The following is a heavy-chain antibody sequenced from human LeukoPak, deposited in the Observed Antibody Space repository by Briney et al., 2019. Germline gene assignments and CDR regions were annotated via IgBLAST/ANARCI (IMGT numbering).Heavy chain of an antibody. Sequence: GASVKVSCKASGGTFSSYAISWVRQAPGQGLEWMGGIIPIFGTANYAQKFQGRVTITADESTSTAYMELSSLRSEDTDVYYCARGGYDIQYYYYYYMDVWGKGTTVTISS. J-gene: IGHJ6*03. CDR1: GGTFSSYA. V-gene: IGHV1-69*13. CDR3: ARGGYDIQYYYYYYMDV. CDR2: IIPIFGTA. D-gene: IGHD3-9*01.